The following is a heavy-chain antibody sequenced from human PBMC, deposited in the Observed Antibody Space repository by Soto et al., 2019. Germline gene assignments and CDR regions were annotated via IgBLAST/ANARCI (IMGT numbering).Heavy chain of an antibody. CDR3: ARGRGERNRYSFDY. CDR1: GFTFSSYA. V-gene: IGHV3-23*01. Sequence: EVQLLESGGGLVQPGGSLRLSCAASGFTFSSYAMSWVRQAPGKGLEWVPTITGYGGNTYYADSVKGRLTISRDNSRKTLYMRMNSLRAEDTAVYYCARGRGERNRYSFDYWGHGTLVTVSS. J-gene: IGHJ4*01. D-gene: IGHD3-10*01. CDR2: ITGYGGNT.